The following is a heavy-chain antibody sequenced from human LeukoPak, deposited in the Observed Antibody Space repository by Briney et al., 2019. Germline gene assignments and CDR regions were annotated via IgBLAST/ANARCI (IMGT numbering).Heavy chain of an antibody. Sequence: SETLSLTCAVYGGSFSGYYWSWIRQPPGKGLEWIGEINHSGSTNYNPSLKGRVTISVDTSKNQFSLKLSSVTAADTAVYYCARSFYSSGWLIDYWGQGTLVTVSS. D-gene: IGHD6-19*01. J-gene: IGHJ4*02. CDR2: INHSGST. CDR3: ARSFYSSGWLIDY. V-gene: IGHV4-34*01. CDR1: GGSFSGYY.